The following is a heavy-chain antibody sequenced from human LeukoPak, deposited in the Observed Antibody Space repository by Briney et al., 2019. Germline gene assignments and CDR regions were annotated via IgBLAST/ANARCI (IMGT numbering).Heavy chain of an antibody. CDR2: INTDGTVT. J-gene: IGHJ4*02. V-gene: IGHV3-74*01. Sequence: PGGSLRLSCAASGFTFSKYWMLWGRQAPGKGLESVSRINTDGTVTTYADSVKGRFTVSRDNADNTMFLRMNSVRDEDTAVYYCATKQWLAPPPDSWGQGTPVTVSS. CDR3: ATKQWLAPPPDS. CDR1: GFTFSKYW. D-gene: IGHD6-19*01.